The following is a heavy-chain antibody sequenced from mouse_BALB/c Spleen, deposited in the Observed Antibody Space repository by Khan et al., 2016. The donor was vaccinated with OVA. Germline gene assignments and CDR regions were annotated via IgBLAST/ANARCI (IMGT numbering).Heavy chain of an antibody. CDR2: IWSDGTT. J-gene: IGHJ4*01. Sequence: VKLEVSGPGLVAPSQSLSITCTISGFSLTNYGVHWVRQPPGKGLEWLVVIWSDGTTTYDSALKSRLTISKDNSKSQVLLKMDSLQTDDTAMYYCARQPYFHYYVMDYWGQGTSVTVSS. V-gene: IGHV2-6-1*01. D-gene: IGHD2-10*01. CDR1: GFSLTNYG. CDR3: ARQPYFHYYVMDY.